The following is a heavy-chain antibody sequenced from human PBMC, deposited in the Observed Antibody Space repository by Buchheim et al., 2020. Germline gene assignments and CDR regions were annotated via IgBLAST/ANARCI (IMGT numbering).Heavy chain of an antibody. CDR2: IYYSGST. CDR3: ARAQDCSGGSCYFDY. V-gene: IGHV4-34*01. Sequence: QVQLQQWGAGLLKPSETLSLTCAVYGGSFSGYYWSWIRQPPGKGLEWIGYIYYSGSTYYNPSLKSRVTISVDTSKNQFSLKLSSVTAADTAVYYCARAQDCSGGSCYFDYWGQGTL. CDR1: GGSFSGYY. D-gene: IGHD2-15*01. J-gene: IGHJ4*02.